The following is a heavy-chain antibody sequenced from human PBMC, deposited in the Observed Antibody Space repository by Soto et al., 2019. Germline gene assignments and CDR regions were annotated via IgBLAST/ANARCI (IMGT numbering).Heavy chain of an antibody. V-gene: IGHV3-23*01. D-gene: IGHD6-19*01. CDR2: ISGSGTYT. Sequence: PGGSLRLSCAAYGFMFSSYAMSWVRRAPGKWLEWVSGISGSGTYTYYADSVKGRFTISRDNSKNTLYLQMNSLRAEDTGLYYCARYAGGSGWSRRLYYYYYGMDVWGQGTTVTVSS. CDR1: GFMFSSYA. CDR3: ARYAGGSGWSRRLYYYYYGMDV. J-gene: IGHJ6*02.